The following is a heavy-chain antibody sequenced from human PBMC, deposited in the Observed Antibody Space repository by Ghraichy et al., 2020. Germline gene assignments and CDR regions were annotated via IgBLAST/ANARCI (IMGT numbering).Heavy chain of an antibody. CDR2: ISGSGGST. J-gene: IGHJ6*03. CDR3: AGCTSCYYDYYYYYMDV. Sequence: GGSLRLSCAAFGFTFSSYAMSWVRQAPGKGLEWVSAISGSGGSTYYADSVKGRFTISRDNSKNTLYLQMNSLRAEDTAVYYCAGCTSCYYDYYYYYMDVWGKGTTVTVSS. D-gene: IGHD2-2*01. V-gene: IGHV3-23*01. CDR1: GFTFSSYA.